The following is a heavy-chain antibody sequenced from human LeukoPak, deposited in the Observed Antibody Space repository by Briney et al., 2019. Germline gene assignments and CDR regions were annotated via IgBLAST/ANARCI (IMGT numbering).Heavy chain of an antibody. CDR3: ARWSGFLEWPRTGYFDY. CDR2: ISSSSSYI. V-gene: IGHV3-21*01. CDR1: GFTFSSYS. Sequence: GGSLRLSCAASGFTFSSYSMNWVRQAPGKGLEWVSSISSSSSYIYYADSVKGRFTISRDNAKNSLYLQMNSLRAEDTAVYYCARWSGFLEWPRTGYFDYWGQGTLVTVSS. J-gene: IGHJ4*02. D-gene: IGHD3-3*01.